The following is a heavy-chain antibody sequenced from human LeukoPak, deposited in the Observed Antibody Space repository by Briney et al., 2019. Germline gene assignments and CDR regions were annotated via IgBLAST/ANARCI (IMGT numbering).Heavy chain of an antibody. Sequence: LPGRSLRLSCAASGFTFSSYAMSWVRQAPGKGLEWVSAISGSGNRTYYADCVKGRFTISRDNSKNTLYLQMNSLRAEDTAVYYCAKTRGYCSGGSCYEDYWGQGTLVTVSS. CDR2: ISGSGNRT. CDR1: GFTFSSYA. V-gene: IGHV3-23*01. D-gene: IGHD2-15*01. J-gene: IGHJ4*02. CDR3: AKTRGYCSGGSCYEDY.